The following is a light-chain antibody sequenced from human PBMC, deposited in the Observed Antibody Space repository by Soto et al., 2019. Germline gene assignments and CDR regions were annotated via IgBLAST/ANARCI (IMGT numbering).Light chain of an antibody. V-gene: IGLV2-23*01. CDR2: EDS. Sequence: QSVLTQPASVPGSPGQSITIPCTGTSSDVGSYNLVSWYQQHPGKAPKLIMYEDSNRPSGVSNRFSGSNSANTASLTISGLQTEDEADYYCSSYAGLSTYAFGSGTKVTVL. CDR3: SSYAGLSTYA. J-gene: IGLJ1*01. CDR1: SSDVGSYNL.